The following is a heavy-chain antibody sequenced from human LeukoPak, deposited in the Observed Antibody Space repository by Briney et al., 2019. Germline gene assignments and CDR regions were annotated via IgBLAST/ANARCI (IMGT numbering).Heavy chain of an antibody. Sequence: GASVKVSCKASGYTLTAYYIYWVRQAPGQGLEWMGRINPNSCGTYYAQNFQVRLIMPRHTSISTAYMELSRLRSDDTAVYYCARGYCSGGTCYLVENWLDPWGQGTLVTVSS. V-gene: IGHV1-2*06. D-gene: IGHD2-15*01. CDR1: GYTLTAYY. J-gene: IGHJ5*02. CDR3: ARGYCSGGTCYLVENWLDP. CDR2: INPNSCGT.